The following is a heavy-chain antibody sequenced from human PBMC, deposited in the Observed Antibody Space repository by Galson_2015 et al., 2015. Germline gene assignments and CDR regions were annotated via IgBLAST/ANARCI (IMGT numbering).Heavy chain of an antibody. CDR2: IERKEGT. Sequence: SETLSLTCAVSGYSIINGHWWSCVRQSPGKGLEWIGEIERKEGTTYNPSLRGRATISVDTSKNHLSLSLTSVTAAGTALYYCARNGDYVLDSWGQGTLVTVSS. J-gene: IGHJ4*02. D-gene: IGHD4-17*01. V-gene: IGHV4-4*02. CDR3: ARNGDYVLDS. CDR1: GYSIINGHW.